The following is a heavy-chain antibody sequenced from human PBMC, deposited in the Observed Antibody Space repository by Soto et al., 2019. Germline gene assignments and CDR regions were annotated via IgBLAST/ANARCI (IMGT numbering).Heavy chain of an antibody. CDR1: GFTFSSSE. CDR3: ARILLYSNYGWFDP. CDR2: ISSSGSTI. V-gene: IGHV3-48*03. Sequence: GGSLRLSCAASGFTFSSSEMNWVRQAPGKGLEWVSYISSSGSTIYYADSVKGRFTISRDNAKNSLYLQMNSLRAEDTAVYYCARILLYSNYGWFDPWGQGTLVTVS. D-gene: IGHD4-4*01. J-gene: IGHJ5*02.